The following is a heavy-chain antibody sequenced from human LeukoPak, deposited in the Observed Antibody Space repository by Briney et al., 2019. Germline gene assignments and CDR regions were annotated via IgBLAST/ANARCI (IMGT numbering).Heavy chain of an antibody. CDR3: ARASYSGYDSDY. V-gene: IGHV3-20*04. CDR2: INWNGGST. J-gene: IGHJ4*02. D-gene: IGHD5-12*01. Sequence: GGSLRLSCAASGFTFDDYGMSWVRQAPGKGLEWVSGINWNGGSTGYADSVKGRFTIPRDNAKNSLYLQMNSLRAEDTALYYCARASYSGYDSDYWGQGTLVTVSA. CDR1: GFTFDDYG.